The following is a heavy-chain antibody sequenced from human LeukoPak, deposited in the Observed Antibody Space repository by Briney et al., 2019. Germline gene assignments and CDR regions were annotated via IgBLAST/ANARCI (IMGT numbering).Heavy chain of an antibody. J-gene: IGHJ4*02. Sequence: PSETLSLTCTVPGGSISSGDYYWSWIRQPPGKGLEWIGYIYYSGSTYYNPSPKSRVTISVDTSKNQFSLKLSSVTAADTAVYYCARESDYGSAIDYWGQGTLVTVSS. CDR1: GGSISSGDYY. CDR2: IYYSGST. CDR3: ARESDYGSAIDY. V-gene: IGHV4-30-4*01. D-gene: IGHD3-10*01.